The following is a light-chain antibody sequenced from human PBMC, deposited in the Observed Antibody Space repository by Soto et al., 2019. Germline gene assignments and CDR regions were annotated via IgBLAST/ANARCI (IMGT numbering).Light chain of an antibody. CDR2: GAS. J-gene: IGKJ1*01. CDR1: QSVSGN. Sequence: EIVMTQPPATLSVSPGERATLSCRASQSVSGNLAWYQQKPGQAPRLLIYGASTRATGIPARFSGSGSGTEFTLTISSLQSEDFAVYYCQQYNNWPPLTFGQGTKVEIK. V-gene: IGKV3-15*01. CDR3: QQYNNWPPLT.